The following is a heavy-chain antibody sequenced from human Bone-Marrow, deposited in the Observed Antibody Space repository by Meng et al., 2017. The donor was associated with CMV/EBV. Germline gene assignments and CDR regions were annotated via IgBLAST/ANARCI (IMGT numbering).Heavy chain of an antibody. CDR2: ISYDGSNK. CDR1: GYTFTSYY. V-gene: IGHV3-30*04. D-gene: IGHD6-13*01. Sequence: SCKASGYTFTSYYMHWVRQAPGKGLEWVAVISYDGSNKYYADSVKGRFTISRDNSKNTLYLQMNSLRAEDTAVYYCARDVAAAPGGYYYYGMDVWGQGTTVTVSS. CDR3: ARDVAAAPGGYYYYGMDV. J-gene: IGHJ6*02.